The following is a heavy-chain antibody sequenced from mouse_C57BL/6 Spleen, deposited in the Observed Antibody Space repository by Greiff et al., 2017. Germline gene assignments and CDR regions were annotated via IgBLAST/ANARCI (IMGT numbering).Heavy chain of an antibody. CDR3: ARGDYYGSLYYFDY. CDR1: GYTFTSYW. CDR2: IHPNSGST. J-gene: IGHJ2*01. Sequence: QVQLQQPGAELVKPGASVKLSCKASGYTFTSYWMHWVKQRTGQGLEWIGMIHPNSGSTNYNEKFKSKATLTVDKSSSTAYMQLSSLTSEDSAVYYCARGDYYGSLYYFDYWGQGTTLTVSS. V-gene: IGHV1-64*01. D-gene: IGHD1-1*01.